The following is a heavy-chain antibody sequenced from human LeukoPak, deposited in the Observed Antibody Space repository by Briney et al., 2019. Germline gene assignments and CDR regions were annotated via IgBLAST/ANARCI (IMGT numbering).Heavy chain of an antibody. V-gene: IGHV1-69*13. Sequence: SVKVSCKTSGGSFAGYAVYWVRQAPGQRLEYMGHIIPMFGKADSSQSFQGRVAISADQSTNTAYMELSSLRSEDTAVYYCATPGTLPFGGVIYFWGQGTLVTVSS. CDR3: ATPGTLPFGGVIYF. CDR2: IIPMFGKA. D-gene: IGHD3-16*01. J-gene: IGHJ4*02. CDR1: GGSFAGYA.